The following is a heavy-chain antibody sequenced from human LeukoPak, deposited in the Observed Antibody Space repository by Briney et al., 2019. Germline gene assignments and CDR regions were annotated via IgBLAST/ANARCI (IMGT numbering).Heavy chain of an antibody. CDR3: ARGRGSFTY. J-gene: IGHJ4*02. D-gene: IGHD3-10*01. V-gene: IGHV4-61*05. CDR1: GVSTSSSAYY. CDR2: FYDTRSP. Sequence: SETLSLTCTVSGVSTSSSAYYWYWIRQPPGKRLEWIGYFYDTRSPKYNPSLERRVTLSVDMSRNQFSLNLTSVTAADTAVYYCARGRGSFTYWGQGTLATVSS.